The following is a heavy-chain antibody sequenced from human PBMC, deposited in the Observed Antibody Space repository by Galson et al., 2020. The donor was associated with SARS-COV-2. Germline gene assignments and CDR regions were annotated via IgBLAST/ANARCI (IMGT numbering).Heavy chain of an antibody. CDR3: ARSRQDVTMIVVAITAYYHYMDV. CDR1: GGSFSDYY. V-gene: IGHV4-34*01. CDR2: INHSGST. D-gene: IGHD3-22*01. Sequence: SETLSLTCAVYGGSFSDYYWNWIRQSPGKGLEWIGAINHSGSTKSSPSLKSRVTIAVDTSKNQFSLKLTSMTAADTAVYYCARSRQDVTMIVVAITAYYHYMDVWSKGTTVTISS. J-gene: IGHJ6*03.